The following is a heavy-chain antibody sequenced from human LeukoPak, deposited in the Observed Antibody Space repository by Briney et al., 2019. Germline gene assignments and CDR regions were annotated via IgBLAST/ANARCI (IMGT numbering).Heavy chain of an antibody. V-gene: IGHV1-3*01. J-gene: IGHJ6*03. CDR1: GYIFTDYA. CDR3: ARGRGTSGSNRDFYYYYMDV. D-gene: IGHD2-15*01. CDR2: MNAGNGNT. Sequence: ASVKVSCKASGYIFTDYAIHWLRQAPGQRPEWMGWMNAGNGNTKYSQKFQGRITLIRDTSAATAYIELSSLRHDDLAVYYCARGRGTSGSNRDFYYYYMDVWGTGTTVTISS.